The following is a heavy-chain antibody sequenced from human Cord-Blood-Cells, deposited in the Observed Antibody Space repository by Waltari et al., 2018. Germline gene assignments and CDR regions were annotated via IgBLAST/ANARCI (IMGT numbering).Heavy chain of an antibody. CDR2: IWYDGSNK. V-gene: IGHV3-33*01. CDR3: ARGAYSSSPRGYYYYGMDV. D-gene: IGHD6-6*01. J-gene: IGHJ6*02. Sequence: QVQLVESGGGVVQPGRSLRLSCAASGFTFSSYGMHWVRQTPGKGLEWVAVIWYDGSNKYYADSVKGRFTISRDNSKNTLYLQMNSLRAEDTAVYYCARGAYSSSPRGYYYYGMDVWGQGP. CDR1: GFTFSSYG.